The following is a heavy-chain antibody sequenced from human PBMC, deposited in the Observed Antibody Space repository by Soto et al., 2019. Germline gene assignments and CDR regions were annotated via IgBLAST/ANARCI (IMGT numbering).Heavy chain of an antibody. Sequence: QITLKESGPTLVKPTQTLTLTCAFSGFSLSTSGVSVGWIRQPPGKPLEWLALIYSNDDKRYSPSLKRRLTITKDTSKNQVVLTMTNMDPVDTATYYCAHRPNWGYNYGRVAFDFWGQGTMVTVSS. CDR3: AHRPNWGYNYGRVAFDF. J-gene: IGHJ3*01. CDR1: GFSLSTSGVS. D-gene: IGHD5-18*01. V-gene: IGHV2-5*01. CDR2: IYSNDDK.